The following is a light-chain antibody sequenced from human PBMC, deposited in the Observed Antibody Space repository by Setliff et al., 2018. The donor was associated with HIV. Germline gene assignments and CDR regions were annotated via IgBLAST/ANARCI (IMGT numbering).Light chain of an antibody. J-gene: IGLJ1*01. V-gene: IGLV2-11*01. CDR1: SSDVGGYNY. Sequence: QSVLTQPRSVSGSPGQSVTISCTGTSSDVGGYNYVSWYQQHPDKAPKLIIYDVSKRPSGVPDRFSGSKSGNTASLTISGLQAEDEVDYYCCSYAGTYTSLYVFGTGTKGTVL. CDR2: DVS. CDR3: CSYAGTYTSLYV.